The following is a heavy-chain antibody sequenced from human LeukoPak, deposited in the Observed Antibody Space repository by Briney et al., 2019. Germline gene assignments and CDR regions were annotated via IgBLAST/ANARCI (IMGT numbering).Heavy chain of an antibody. CDR3: ASEPVEMATTPSY. V-gene: IGHV1-46*01. D-gene: IGHD5-24*01. Sequence: GASVKVSCKASGYTFTSYYMHWVRQAPGQGVEWMGIINPSGGSTSYAQKFQGRVTMTRDTSTSTVYMELSSLRSEDTAVYYCASEPVEMATTPSYWGQGTLVTVSS. J-gene: IGHJ4*02. CDR2: INPSGGST. CDR1: GYTFTSYY.